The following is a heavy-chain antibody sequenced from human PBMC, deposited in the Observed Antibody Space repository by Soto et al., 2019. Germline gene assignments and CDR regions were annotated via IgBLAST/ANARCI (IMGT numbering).Heavy chain of an antibody. CDR1: GYSFTSYW. V-gene: IGHV5-51*01. D-gene: IGHD3-22*01. CDR2: IYPGDSDT. CDR3: ARALYYHDSSGYYSYAMDV. Sequence: GESRTISCKGSGYSFTSYWLGWVRQMPGKGLEWMAIIYPGDSDTRYSPSFQGQVTISADKSISTAYLQWSSLKASDTAMYYCARALYYHDSSGYYSYAMDVWGQVPRGTLSS. J-gene: IGHJ6*02.